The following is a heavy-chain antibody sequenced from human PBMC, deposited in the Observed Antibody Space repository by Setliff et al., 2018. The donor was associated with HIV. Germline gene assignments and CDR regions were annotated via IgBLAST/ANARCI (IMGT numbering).Heavy chain of an antibody. Sequence: PGGSLRLSCATSGFTLSTYGMHWVRQAPGKGLEWVARVHYNGNDKFYVDSVKGRFTISRDNSENTLYLQMNSLRAADTAVYYCANDQWDCWGQGTLVTVSS. D-gene: IGHD6-19*01. V-gene: IGHV3-30*02. J-gene: IGHJ4*02. CDR3: ANDQWDC. CDR2: VHYNGNDK. CDR1: GFTLSTYG.